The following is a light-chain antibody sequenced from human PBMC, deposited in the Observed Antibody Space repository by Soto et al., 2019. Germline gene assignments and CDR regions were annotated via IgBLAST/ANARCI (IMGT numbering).Light chain of an antibody. CDR3: QQFIDGWT. V-gene: IGKV1-5*01. CDR1: QSINNR. CDR2: DAS. Sequence: IQMTQSPPTLSASIGDRVTITCRASQSINNRLAWYQQMPGKAPNLMIYDASSLEGGVPSRFRGSGSETEFTLTISGLQPDDFASYYSQQFIDGWTFGQGTKVDIK. J-gene: IGKJ1*01.